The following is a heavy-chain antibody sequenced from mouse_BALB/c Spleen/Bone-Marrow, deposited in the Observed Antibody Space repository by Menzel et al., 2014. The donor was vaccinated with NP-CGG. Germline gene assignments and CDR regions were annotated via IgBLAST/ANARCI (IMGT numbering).Heavy chain of an antibody. CDR3: ARSGKGAMDY. D-gene: IGHD2-1*01. Sequence: VQLQQSGAELVRPGSSVKISCKVSGYVFSTYWMNWVKQRPGQGLERIGQIYPGDGDTNYNGKFKDKVILTADKSSSTAYMQLSSLTSEDSAVYFCARSGKGAMDYWGQGTSVTVSS. CDR1: GYVFSTYW. V-gene: IGHV1-80*01. J-gene: IGHJ4*01. CDR2: IYPGDGDT.